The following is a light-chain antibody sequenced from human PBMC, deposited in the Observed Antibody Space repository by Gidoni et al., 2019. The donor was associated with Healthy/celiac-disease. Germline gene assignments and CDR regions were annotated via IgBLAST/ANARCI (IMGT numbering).Light chain of an antibody. CDR2: GAS. CDR1: QSVSISY. Sequence: IVLTQSPGTLSLSPGVTSTLTCRDSQSVSISYLAWYQQKPGQAPRLLIYGASSRATGIPDRFSGSGSGTDFTLTISRLEPADCSLYYCQQYGSSPRTFGQGTKVEIK. V-gene: IGKV3-20*01. J-gene: IGKJ1*01. CDR3: QQYGSSPRT.